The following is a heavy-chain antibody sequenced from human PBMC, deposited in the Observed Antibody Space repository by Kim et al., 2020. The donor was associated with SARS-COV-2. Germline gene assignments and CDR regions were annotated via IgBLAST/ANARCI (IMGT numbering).Heavy chain of an antibody. CDR1: GFTFGDYC. Sequence: GGSLRLSCASSGFTFGDYCRGWMGQAPGKGLEWVSYISSSGSTIYYADSVKGRFTISRDNAKNSLYLQMNSLRAEDTAVYYCARVPDTVTHPDYWGQGTLVTVSS. D-gene: IGHD4-17*01. CDR3: ARVPDTVTHPDY. V-gene: IGHV3-11*01. CDR2: ISSSGSTI. J-gene: IGHJ4*02.